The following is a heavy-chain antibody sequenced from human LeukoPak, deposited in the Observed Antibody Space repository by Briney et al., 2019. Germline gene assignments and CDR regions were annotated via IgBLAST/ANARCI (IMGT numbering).Heavy chain of an antibody. CDR1: GGSFSGYY. Sequence: SETLSLTCAVYGGSFSGYYWSWIRQPPGKGLEWIGEINHSGSTNYNPSLKSRVTISVDTSKNQFPLKLSSVTAADTAVYYCARGLSGSGYYLYYFDYWGQGTLVTVSS. D-gene: IGHD3-22*01. V-gene: IGHV4-34*01. J-gene: IGHJ4*02. CDR3: ARGLSGSGYYLYYFDY. CDR2: INHSGST.